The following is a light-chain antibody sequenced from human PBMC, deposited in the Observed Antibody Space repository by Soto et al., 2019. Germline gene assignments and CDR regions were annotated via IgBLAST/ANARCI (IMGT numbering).Light chain of an antibody. CDR1: SSDVGSSNG. V-gene: IGLV2-18*02. CDR3: SSYTPRSTYV. Sequence: QSVLTQPPSVSGSPGQSVAISCTGTSSDVGSSNGVSWYQQPPGTAPKLMIYDVSNPPSGVPDRFSGSKSGNTASLTISGVQDEDEADYYCSSYTPRSTYVFGTGTKLTVL. J-gene: IGLJ1*01. CDR2: DVS.